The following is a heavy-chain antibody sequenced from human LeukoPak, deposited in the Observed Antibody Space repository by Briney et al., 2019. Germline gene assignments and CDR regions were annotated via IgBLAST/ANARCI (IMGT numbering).Heavy chain of an antibody. CDR1: GGSISSGSYY. D-gene: IGHD6-6*01. J-gene: IGHJ4*02. CDR2: IYTSGST. V-gene: IGHV4-61*02. Sequence: SETLSLTCTVSGGSISSGSYYWSWIRQPAGKGLEWIGRIYTSGSTNYNPSLKSRVTISVDTSKNQFSLKLSSVTAADTAVYYCARERTSAARDRRPFDYWGQGTLVTVSS. CDR3: ARERTSAARDRRPFDY.